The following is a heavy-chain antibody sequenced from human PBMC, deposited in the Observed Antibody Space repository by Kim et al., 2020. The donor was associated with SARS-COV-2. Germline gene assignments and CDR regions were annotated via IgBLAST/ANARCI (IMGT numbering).Heavy chain of an antibody. D-gene: IGHD6-19*01. CDR1: GYTLTELS. Sequence: ASVKVSCKVSGYTLTELSMHWVRQAPGKGLEWMGGFDPEDGETIYAQKFQGRVTMTADTSTDTAYMELSRLRSEETAVYYCATSIAVAGTTLYYYYRMDV. J-gene: IGHJ6*01. CDR2: FDPEDGET. CDR3: ATSIAVAGTTLYYYYRMDV. V-gene: IGHV1-24*01.